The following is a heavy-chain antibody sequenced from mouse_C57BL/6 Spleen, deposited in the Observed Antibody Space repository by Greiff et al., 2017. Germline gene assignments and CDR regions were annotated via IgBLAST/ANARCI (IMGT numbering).Heavy chain of an antibody. J-gene: IGHJ3*01. D-gene: IGHD1-1*01. CDR3: TGGSSSWFAY. V-gene: IGHV6-3*01. CDR1: GFTFSNYW. CDR2: IRLKSDNYAT. Sequence: EVHLVESGGGLVQPGGSMKLSCVASGFTFSNYWMNWVRQSPEKGLEWVAQIRLKSDNYATHYAESVKGRFTISRDDSKSSVYLQMNNLRAEDTGIYYCTGGSSSWFAYWGQGTLVTVSA.